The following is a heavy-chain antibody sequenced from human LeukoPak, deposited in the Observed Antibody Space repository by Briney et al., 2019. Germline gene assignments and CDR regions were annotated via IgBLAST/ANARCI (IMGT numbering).Heavy chain of an antibody. V-gene: IGHV3-64*01. CDR2: ISSNGDST. CDR3: AKAAGYFDY. D-gene: IGHD6-13*01. CDR1: GFTLRSYS. J-gene: IGHJ4*02. Sequence: PGGSLRLSCVVSGFTLRSYSMHWVRQAPGKGLEFVSAISSNGDSTYYANSVKGRFTISRDNSKNTLYLQMGSLRAEDMAVYYCAKAAGYFDYWGQGTLVTVSS.